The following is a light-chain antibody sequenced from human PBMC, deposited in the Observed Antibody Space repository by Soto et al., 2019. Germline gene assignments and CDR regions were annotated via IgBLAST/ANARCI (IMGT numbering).Light chain of an antibody. CDR2: DAS. CDR3: QHDDGPPVT. CDR1: QSVASRF. J-gene: IGKJ3*01. V-gene: IGKV3-20*01. Sequence: EIVLTQSPGTLSLSPGERATLSSRASQSVASRFLAWYQQRSGQAPSLLIYDASSRATGIPDRFSGSGAGTDFSLIISRLEPEDFAMYYCQHDDGPPVTFGPGTKVDIK.